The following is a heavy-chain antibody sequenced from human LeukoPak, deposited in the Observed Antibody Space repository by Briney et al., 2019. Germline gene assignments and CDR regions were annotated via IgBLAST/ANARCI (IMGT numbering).Heavy chain of an antibody. V-gene: IGHV3-48*01. J-gene: IGHJ4*02. Sequence: GGSLRLSCAVSGFTFSRYSLHWVRQAPGKGLEWISYITPSGNNKYYSDSVKGRFTISRDNAKNSVYLQMDSLRAEDTAVYYCARDPSTWNGYSDYWGQGTLVTVSS. D-gene: IGHD3-3*01. CDR3: ARDPSTWNGYSDY. CDR2: ITPSGNNK. CDR1: GFTFSRYS.